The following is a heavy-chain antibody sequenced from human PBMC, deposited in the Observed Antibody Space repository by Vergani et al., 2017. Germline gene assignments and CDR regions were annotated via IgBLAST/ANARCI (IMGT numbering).Heavy chain of an antibody. J-gene: IGHJ4*02. CDR1: GFTFSSYA. Sequence: EVQLLESGGGLVQPGGSLRLSCAASGFTFSSYAMSWVRQAPGKGLEWVVAISGSGGCTYYADSVKGRFTISRDNSKNTRYLQMNSLRAEDTAVYYCAKDPYSSGWYQGSDYWGQGTLVTVSS. D-gene: IGHD6-19*01. V-gene: IGHV3-23*01. CDR3: AKDPYSSGWYQGSDY. CDR2: ISGSGGCT.